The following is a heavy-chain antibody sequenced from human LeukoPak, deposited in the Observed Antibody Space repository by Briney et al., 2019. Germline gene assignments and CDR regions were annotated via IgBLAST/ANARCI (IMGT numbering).Heavy chain of an antibody. J-gene: IGHJ4*02. CDR2: ISGSVGST. V-gene: IGHV3-23*01. CDR3: AKRVTGGNYFDY. D-gene: IGHD3-16*01. Sequence: PGRSLRLSCAASGFTFSSYAMSWVRQAPGKGLEWVSAISGSVGSTYYADSVKGRFTISRDNSKNTLYLQMNSLRAEDTAVYYCAKRVTGGNYFDYWGQGTLVTVSS. CDR1: GFTFSSYA.